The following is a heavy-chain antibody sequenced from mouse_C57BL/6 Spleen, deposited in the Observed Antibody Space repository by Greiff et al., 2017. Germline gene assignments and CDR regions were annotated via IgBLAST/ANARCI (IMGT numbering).Heavy chain of an antibody. D-gene: IGHD2-4*01. Sequence: DVHLVESGAELVKPGASVKLSCTASGFNIKDYYMHWVKQRTEQGLEWIGRIDPEDGETKYAPKFQGKATITADTSSNTAYLQLSSLTSEDTAVYYCASEYYDYGGYFDVWGTGTTVTVSS. V-gene: IGHV14-2*01. CDR3: ASEYYDYGGYFDV. CDR1: GFNIKDYY. J-gene: IGHJ1*03. CDR2: IDPEDGET.